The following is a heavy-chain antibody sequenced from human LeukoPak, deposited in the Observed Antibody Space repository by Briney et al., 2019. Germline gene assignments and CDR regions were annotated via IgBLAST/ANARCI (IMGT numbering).Heavy chain of an antibody. Sequence: SETLSLTCTVSGGSIRSSYYYWGWIRQPPGKGLEWIGSIYDSGSTYYNPSLKSRVTTSVDTSKNQFSLKLSSVTAADTAVYYCARGLTYEAFDIWGQGTMVTVSS. CDR1: GGSIRSSYYY. J-gene: IGHJ3*02. CDR2: IYDSGST. V-gene: IGHV4-39*01. D-gene: IGHD4/OR15-4a*01. CDR3: ARGLTYEAFDI.